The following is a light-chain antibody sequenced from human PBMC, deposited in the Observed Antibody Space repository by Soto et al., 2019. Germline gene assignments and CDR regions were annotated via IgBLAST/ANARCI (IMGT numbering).Light chain of an antibody. CDR3: AAWDASLSACV. J-gene: IGLJ1*01. CDR1: DANIGSNS. Sequence: QSALTQPPSASGSAGQVGRISWSGGDANIGSNSVYWYQHLPRMAPKLLIYYNNQRPSGVPDRFSGSRSGTSASLAIVGLRSEDEAVYYCAAWDASLSACVFGNGTKVTVL. CDR2: YNN. V-gene: IGLV1-47*02.